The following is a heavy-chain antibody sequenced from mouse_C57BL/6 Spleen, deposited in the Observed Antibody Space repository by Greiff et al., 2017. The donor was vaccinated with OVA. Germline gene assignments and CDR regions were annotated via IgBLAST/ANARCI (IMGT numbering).Heavy chain of an antibody. CDR3: ARSTMVMDWYFDV. CDR1: GYTFTSYW. J-gene: IGHJ1*03. CDR2: IYPGSGST. Sequence: VQLQQPGAELVKPGASVKMSCKASGYTFTSYWITWVKQRPGQGLEWIGDIYPGSGSTNYNEKFKSKATLTVDTSSSTAYMQLSSLTSEDSAVYYCARSTMVMDWYFDVWGTGTTVTVSS. D-gene: IGHD2-1*01. V-gene: IGHV1-55*01.